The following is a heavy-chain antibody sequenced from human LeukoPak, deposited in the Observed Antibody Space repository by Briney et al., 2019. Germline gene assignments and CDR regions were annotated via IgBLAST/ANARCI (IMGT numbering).Heavy chain of an antibody. CDR3: AKVNHTGRYNSDFDY. V-gene: IGHV3-30*02. CDR2: MRIVGSDK. Sequence: GGSLRLSCVAAGFTLSNYGVHWVRQAPGKGLDWVAFMRIVGSDKYYADSVEGRFTISRDNSNNKLYLQMNSLRAEDTAVYYCAKVNHTGRYNSDFDYWGQGTLVTVSS. D-gene: IGHD1-1*01. J-gene: IGHJ4*02. CDR1: GFTLSNYG.